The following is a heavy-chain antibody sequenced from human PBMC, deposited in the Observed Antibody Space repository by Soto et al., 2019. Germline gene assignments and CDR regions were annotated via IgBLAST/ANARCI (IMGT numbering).Heavy chain of an antibody. CDR2: IIPIFGTT. Sequence: QVRLVQSGAEVKKPGSSVKVSCKASGGSFGSYAVSWVRQAPGQGLEWMGAIIPIFGTTNYAQKFQGRVTITADESTSIAYMELSSLRSEDTAVYYCAREPSNRLAEDGVIYNWFDPWGQGTLVTVSS. J-gene: IGHJ5*02. D-gene: IGHD2-8*01. CDR3: AREPSNRLAEDGVIYNWFDP. CDR1: GGSFGSYA. V-gene: IGHV1-69*01.